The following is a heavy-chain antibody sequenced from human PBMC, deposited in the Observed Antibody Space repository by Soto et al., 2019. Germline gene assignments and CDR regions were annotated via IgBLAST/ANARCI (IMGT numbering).Heavy chain of an antibody. CDR3: ARLPDYYYGLDV. D-gene: IGHD2-2*01. V-gene: IGHV4-31*03. J-gene: IGHJ6*02. CDR2: IYYSGST. CDR1: GGSISSGGYY. Sequence: QVQLQESGPGLVKPSQTLSLTCTVSGGSISSGGYYWSWIRQHPGKGLEWIGYIYYSGSTYYNPSILSRVTISVDTPKNQYSLKLSSVSAADTAVHYCARLPDYYYGLDVWGQGTTVTVSS.